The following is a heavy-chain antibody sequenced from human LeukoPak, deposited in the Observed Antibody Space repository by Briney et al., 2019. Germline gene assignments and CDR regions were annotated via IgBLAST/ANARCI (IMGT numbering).Heavy chain of an antibody. J-gene: IGHJ5*02. CDR1: GGSIPTKNFY. CDR3: ARHGRDFWSGYPVDP. V-gene: IGHV4-39*01. D-gene: IGHD3-3*01. CDR2: VFYSGST. Sequence: PSETLSLTCTVSGGSIPTKNFYWGWIRQPPGKGLEWIGSVFYSGSTYYNPSLKSRVTISVDTSKNQFSLKLSSVTAADTAVYYCARHGRDFWSGYPVDPWGQGTLVTVSS.